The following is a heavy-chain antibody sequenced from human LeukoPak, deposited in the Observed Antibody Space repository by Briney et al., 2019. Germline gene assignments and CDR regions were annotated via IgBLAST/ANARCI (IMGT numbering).Heavy chain of an antibody. CDR3: ARMVYSSSLIDY. CDR2: IYYSGST. J-gene: IGHJ4*02. V-gene: IGHV4-30-4*01. D-gene: IGHD6-13*01. CDR1: GGSISSGDYY. Sequence: SETLSLTCTVSGGSISSGDYYWSWIRQPPGKGLEWIGYIYYSGSTYYHPSLKSRVTISVDTSKNQFSLKLSSVTAADTAVYYCARMVYSSSLIDYWGQGTLVTVSS.